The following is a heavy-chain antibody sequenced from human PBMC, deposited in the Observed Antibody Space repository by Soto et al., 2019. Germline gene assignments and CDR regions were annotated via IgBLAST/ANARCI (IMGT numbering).Heavy chain of an antibody. J-gene: IGHJ5*02. D-gene: IGHD3-9*01. CDR3: ARWVIRYFGGNQARGGWFDP. CDR1: GYTFTSYG. V-gene: IGHV1-18*01. Sequence: QVQLVQSGAEVKKPGASVKVSCKASGYTFTSYGISWVRQAPGQGLGWMGWISAYNGNTNYAQKLQGRVTMTTDTSTSTAYMELRSLRSDDTAVYYCARWVIRYFGGNQARGGWFDPWGQGTLVTVSS. CDR2: ISAYNGNT.